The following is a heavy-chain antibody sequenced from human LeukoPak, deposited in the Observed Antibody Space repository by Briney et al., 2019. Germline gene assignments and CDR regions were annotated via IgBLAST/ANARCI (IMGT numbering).Heavy chain of an antibody. CDR1: GGAISSRDNY. D-gene: IGHD3-16*01. J-gene: IGHJ6*02. Sequence: SETLSLTCTVPGGAISSRDNYWGWFRQPPGKGQEWLGGIYYSGNTYYNPSLESRVTISVDASKNQFSLKVSSATAADTAVYYCARQDTLTHYYVMDVWGQGTTVTVSS. CDR2: IYYSGNT. V-gene: IGHV4-39*01. CDR3: ARQDTLTHYYVMDV.